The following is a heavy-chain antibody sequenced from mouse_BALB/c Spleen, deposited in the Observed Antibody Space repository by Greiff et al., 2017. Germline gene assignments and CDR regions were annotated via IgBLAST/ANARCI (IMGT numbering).Heavy chain of an antibody. CDR2: IDPANGNT. V-gene: IGHV14-3*02. D-gene: IGHD2-2*01. J-gene: IGHJ3*01. CDR1: GFNIKDTY. Sequence: EVQLQQSGAELVKPGASVKLSCTASGFNIKDTYMHWVKQRPEQGLEWIGRIDPANGNTKYDPKFQDKATLTADKSSSTAYMQLSSLTSEDSAVYYCARGGYGPWFAYWGQGTLVTVSA. CDR3: ARGGYGPWFAY.